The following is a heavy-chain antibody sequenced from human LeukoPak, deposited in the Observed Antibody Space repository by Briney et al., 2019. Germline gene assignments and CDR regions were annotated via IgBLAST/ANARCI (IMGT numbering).Heavy chain of an antibody. J-gene: IGHJ4*02. CDR2: IRTKAYGGTT. CDR3: ARELSGSYYDFDY. Sequence: GGSLRLSCTASGFTFGDYAMSWVRQAPGKGLEWVGFIRTKAYGGTTEYAASVKGRFTISRDDSESIVYLQMNSLKTEDTAVYYCARELSGSYYDFDYWGQGTLVTVSS. D-gene: IGHD1-26*01. V-gene: IGHV3-49*04. CDR1: GFTFGDYA.